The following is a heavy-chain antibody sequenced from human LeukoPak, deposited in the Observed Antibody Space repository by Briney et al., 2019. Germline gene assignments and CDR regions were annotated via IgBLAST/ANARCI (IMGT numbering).Heavy chain of an antibody. Sequence: ASVKVSCKASGYTFTGYYMHWVRQAPGRGLEGMGWINPNSGGTNYAQKLQGRVTMTTDTSPSPAYMELRSLRSDDTAVYYCARDTSESGSYSGYWRQGTLVTVSS. CDR3: ARDTSESGSYSGY. CDR1: GYTFTGYY. J-gene: IGHJ4*02. CDR2: INPNSGGT. V-gene: IGHV1-2*02. D-gene: IGHD1-26*01.